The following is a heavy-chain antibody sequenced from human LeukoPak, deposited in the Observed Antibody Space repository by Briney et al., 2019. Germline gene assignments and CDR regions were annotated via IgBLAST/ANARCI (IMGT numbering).Heavy chain of an antibody. CDR1: GGSISDYY. J-gene: IGHJ2*01. CDR3: ARVALPLAVAGTWYFDL. V-gene: IGHV4-59*01. CDR2: IHYSGST. D-gene: IGHD6-19*01. Sequence: PSETLSLTCTVSGGSISDYYWTWIRQPPGKGLEWIGYIHYSGSTNHNPSLKSRVTISVDTSKNQISLNLSSVTTADTAVYYCARVALPLAVAGTWYFDLWGRGTLVTVSS.